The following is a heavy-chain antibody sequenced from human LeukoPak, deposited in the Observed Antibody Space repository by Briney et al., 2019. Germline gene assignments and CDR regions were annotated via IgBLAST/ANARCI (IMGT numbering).Heavy chain of an antibody. CDR1: GFTFSSYG. D-gene: IGHD3-3*01. Sequence: PGRSLRLSCAASGFTFSSYGMHWVRQAPGKGLEWLAVIWYDGSNKYYADSVKGRFTISRDNSKNTLYLQMNSLRAEDTAVYYCAKEAHYDFWSGLDYWGQGTLVTVSS. CDR2: IWYDGSNK. J-gene: IGHJ4*02. CDR3: AKEAHYDFWSGLDY. V-gene: IGHV3-33*06.